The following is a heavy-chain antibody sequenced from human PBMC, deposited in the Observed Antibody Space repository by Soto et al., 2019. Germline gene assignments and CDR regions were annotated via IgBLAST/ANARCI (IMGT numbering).Heavy chain of an antibody. D-gene: IGHD3-16*02. CDR2: INAGNGNT. CDR3: ARVERGVIYYYIDY. CDR1: GYTFTSYA. V-gene: IGHV1-3*01. Sequence: GASVKVSCKASGYTFTSYAIHWVRQAPGQRLEWMGWINAGNGNTKYSQKFQGRVTITRDTSASTAYMELSSLRSEDTAVYYCARVERGVIYYYIDYWGQGTLVTVSS. J-gene: IGHJ4*02.